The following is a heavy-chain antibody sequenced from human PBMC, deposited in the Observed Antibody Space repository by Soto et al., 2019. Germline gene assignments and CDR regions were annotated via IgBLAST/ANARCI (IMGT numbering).Heavy chain of an antibody. V-gene: IGHV6-1*01. CDR2: TYYRSKWYN. Sequence: SPTLSLTCAISGDSVSSNSAAWNWIRQSPSRGLEWLGRTYYRSKWYNDYAVSVKSRITINPDTSKNQFSLQLNSVTPEDTAVYYCARGYYDIFTGFNWFDPWCQGTLVTVSS. CDR3: ARGYYDIFTGFNWFDP. CDR1: GDSVSSNSAA. D-gene: IGHD3-9*01. J-gene: IGHJ5*02.